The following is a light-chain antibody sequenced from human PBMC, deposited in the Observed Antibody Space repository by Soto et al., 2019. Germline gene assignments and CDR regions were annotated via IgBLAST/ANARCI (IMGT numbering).Light chain of an antibody. V-gene: IGLV1-44*01. Sequence: QSVLTQPPSASGTPGQRVTISCSGSSSNIGSNTVNWYQQLPGTAPKLLIYSNNQRPSGVPARFSGSKSHTSASLAIRGPQSEDEADYYCAAWDDSLNGPVFGGGTKLTVL. CDR2: SNN. J-gene: IGLJ2*01. CDR3: AAWDDSLNGPV. CDR1: SSNIGSNT.